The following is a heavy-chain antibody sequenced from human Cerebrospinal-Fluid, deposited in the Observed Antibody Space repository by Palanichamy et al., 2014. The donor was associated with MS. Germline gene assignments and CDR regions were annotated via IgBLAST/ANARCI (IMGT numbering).Heavy chain of an antibody. D-gene: IGHD5-18*01. Sequence: QVQLQESGPGLVKPSETLSLTCTVSGGSMSSFYWTWIRQPPGKGLEWIGHIFYTGNTNYNPSLKSRVAISIDTSKNQFSLKVGSVTAADTAVYYCARASFRYSSISDWGQGILVTVSA. CDR3: ARASFRYSSISD. CDR2: IFYTGNT. J-gene: IGHJ4*02. CDR1: GGSMSSFY. V-gene: IGHV4-59*08.